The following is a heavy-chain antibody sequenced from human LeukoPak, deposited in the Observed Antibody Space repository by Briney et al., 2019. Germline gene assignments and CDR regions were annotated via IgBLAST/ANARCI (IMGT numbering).Heavy chain of an antibody. CDR1: GGSISSGGYY. D-gene: IGHD4-11*01. CDR2: IYYSGST. V-gene: IGHV4-31*03. Sequence: SETLSLTCTVPGGSISSGGYYWSWIRQHPGKGLEWIGYIYYSGSTYYNPSLKSRVTISVDTSKNQFSLKLSSVTAADTAVYYCARDYGYSNNWFDPWGQGTLVTVSS. J-gene: IGHJ5*02. CDR3: ARDYGYSNNWFDP.